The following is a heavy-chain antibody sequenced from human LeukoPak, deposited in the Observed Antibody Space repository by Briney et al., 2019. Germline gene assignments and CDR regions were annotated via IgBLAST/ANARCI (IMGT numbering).Heavy chain of an antibody. D-gene: IGHD3-22*01. Sequence: GGSLRLSCAASGFTFSSYGMHWVRQAPGKGLEWVAVISYDGSNKYYADSVKGRFTISRDTSKNTLYLQMDSLRAEDTAVYYCAKDLSPHFYDSSGSLDYWGQGTLVTVSS. CDR1: GFTFSSYG. V-gene: IGHV3-30*18. J-gene: IGHJ4*02. CDR3: AKDLSPHFYDSSGSLDY. CDR2: ISYDGSNK.